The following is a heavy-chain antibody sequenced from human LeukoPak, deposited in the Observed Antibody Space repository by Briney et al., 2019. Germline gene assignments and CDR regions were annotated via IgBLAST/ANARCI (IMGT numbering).Heavy chain of an antibody. D-gene: IGHD2-15*01. Sequence: GGSLRLSCAGSGFTFSSYSMNWVRQAPGKGLQWVSSISRSSSYIYYADSVKGRFTISRDNARNSLYLQMNSLRAEDTAVYHCARAPPGRDLLGGFDFWGQGIRVTVFS. CDR1: GFTFSSYS. CDR3: ARAPPGRDLLGGFDF. CDR2: ISRSSSYI. J-gene: IGHJ4*02. V-gene: IGHV3-21*01.